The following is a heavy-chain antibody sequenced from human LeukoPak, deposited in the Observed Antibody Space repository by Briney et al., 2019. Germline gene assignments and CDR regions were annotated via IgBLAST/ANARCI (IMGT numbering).Heavy chain of an antibody. J-gene: IGHJ4*02. CDR3: ARSDMVRGIWLGV. V-gene: IGHV3-48*03. D-gene: IGHD3-10*01. Sequence: PGGSLRLSCAASGFTFSSYDMNWVRQAPGKGLEWVSYISISGTTIYYADSVKGRFTISRDNAKNSLYLQMNSLRAEDTAVYYCARSDMVRGIWLGVWGQGTLVTVSS. CDR2: ISISGTTI. CDR1: GFTFSSYD.